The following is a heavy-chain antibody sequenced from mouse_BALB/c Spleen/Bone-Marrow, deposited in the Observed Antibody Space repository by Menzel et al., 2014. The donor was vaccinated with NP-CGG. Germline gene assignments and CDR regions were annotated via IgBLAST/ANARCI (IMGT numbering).Heavy chain of an antibody. V-gene: IGHV2-9*02. CDR3: AREATMITWFAY. CDR1: GFSLTSYG. J-gene: IGHJ3*01. D-gene: IGHD2-4*01. Sequence: QVQLKESGPGLVAPSQSLSITCTVSGFSLTSYGVHWVRQPPGKGLEWLGVIWAGGSTNYNSALMSRLSISKDNSKSQVFLKMNSLQTDDTAMYYCAREATMITWFAYWGQGTLVTVSA. CDR2: IWAGGST.